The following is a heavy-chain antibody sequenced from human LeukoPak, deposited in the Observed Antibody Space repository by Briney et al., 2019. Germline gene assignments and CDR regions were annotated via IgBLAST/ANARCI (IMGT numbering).Heavy chain of an antibody. J-gene: IGHJ3*02. CDR3: ARPYYDFWSGYYNAFDI. CDR1: GGSISSGGYY. Sequence: PSETLSLTCTVSGGSISSGGYYWSWIRQHPGKGLEWIGYIYYSGSTYYNPSLKSRVTISVDTSKNQFSLKLSSVTAADTAVYYCARPYYDFWSGYYNAFDIWGQGTMVTVSS. CDR2: IYYSGST. V-gene: IGHV4-31*03. D-gene: IGHD3-3*01.